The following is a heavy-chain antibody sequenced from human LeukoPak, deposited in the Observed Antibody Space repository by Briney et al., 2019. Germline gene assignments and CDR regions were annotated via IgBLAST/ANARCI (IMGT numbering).Heavy chain of an antibody. V-gene: IGHV4-34*01. CDR2: INHSGST. D-gene: IGHD2-21*01. CDR1: GGSFSGYY. J-gene: IGHJ4*02. Sequence: SETLSLTCAVYGGSFSGYYWSWIRQPPGKGLEWIGEINHSGSTNYYPSLKSRVTISVDTSKNQFSLKLSSVTAADTAVYYCARIVRHSFDYWGQGTLVTVSS. CDR3: ARIVRHSFDY.